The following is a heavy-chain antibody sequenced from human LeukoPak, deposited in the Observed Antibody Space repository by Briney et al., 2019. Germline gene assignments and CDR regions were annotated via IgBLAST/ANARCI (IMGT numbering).Heavy chain of an antibody. CDR3: ARVVMNAFYYYYMDV. CDR2: MNPTSGDT. J-gene: IGHJ6*03. D-gene: IGHD2-21*01. Sequence: ASVKVSCKAPGYTFSDYDVNWVRQAPGQGLEWMGWMNPTSGDTGYAQKFQGRVTMTRSMSRNTAYMELSRLRSEDTAVYFCARVVMNAFYYYYMDVWGKGTTVTVSS. V-gene: IGHV1-8*01. CDR1: GYTFSDYD.